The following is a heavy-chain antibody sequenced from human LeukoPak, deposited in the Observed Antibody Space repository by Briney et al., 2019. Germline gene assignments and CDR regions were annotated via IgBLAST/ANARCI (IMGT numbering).Heavy chain of an antibody. CDR3: ARGGRTLVRNAY. CDR2: INPSRGGT. D-gene: IGHD3-10*01. Sequence: ASVKVSCKASGYTFSDYYMHWVRQAPRQGLEWMGWINPSRGGTNYAQKFQGRVTLTRDTSISTAYMELSSLKSDDTAVYYCARGGRTLVRNAYWGQGNLVSVSS. J-gene: IGHJ4*02. V-gene: IGHV1-2*02. CDR1: GYTFSDYY.